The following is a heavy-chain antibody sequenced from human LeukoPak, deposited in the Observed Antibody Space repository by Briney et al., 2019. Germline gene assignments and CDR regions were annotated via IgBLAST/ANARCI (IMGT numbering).Heavy chain of an antibody. D-gene: IGHD4/OR15-4a*01. CDR2: IKQDGSEK. CDR3: ARDYGDYGPPFFDY. Sequence: GGSLRLSCAASGFTFSSYWMSWVRQAPGKGLEWVANIKQDGSEKYYVDSVKGRFTISRDNAKNSLYLQMNSLSAEDAAVYYCARDYGDYGPPFFDYWGQGTLVTVSS. V-gene: IGHV3-7*01. J-gene: IGHJ4*02. CDR1: GFTFSSYW.